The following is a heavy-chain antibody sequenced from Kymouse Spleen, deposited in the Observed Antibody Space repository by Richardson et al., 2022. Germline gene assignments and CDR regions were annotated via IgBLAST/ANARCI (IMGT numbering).Heavy chain of an antibody. D-gene: IGHD3-10*01. CDR1: GGSFSGYY. V-gene: IGHV4-34*01. CDR2: INHSGST. CDR3: ARGCYGSGSSGMDV. Sequence: QVQLQQWGAGLLKPSETLSLTCAVYGGSFSGYYWSWIRQPPGKGLEWIGEINHSGSTNYNPSLKSRVTISVDTSKNQFSLKLSSVTAADTAVYYCARGCYGSGSSGMDVWGQGTTVTVSS. J-gene: IGHJ6*02.